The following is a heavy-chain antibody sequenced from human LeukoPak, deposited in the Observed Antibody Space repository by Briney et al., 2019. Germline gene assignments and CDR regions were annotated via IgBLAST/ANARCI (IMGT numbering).Heavy chain of an antibody. CDR2: INPNSGGT. D-gene: IGHD1-14*01. CDR3: AREIASHSGINAFDI. CDR1: GYTFTGYY. V-gene: IGHV1-2*02. Sequence: ASVKVSCKASGYTFTGYYMHWVRQAPGQGREWMGWINPNSGGTNYAQKFQGRVTMTRDTSISTAYMELSRLRSDDTAVYYCAREIASHSGINAFDIWGQGKMVTVSS. J-gene: IGHJ3*02.